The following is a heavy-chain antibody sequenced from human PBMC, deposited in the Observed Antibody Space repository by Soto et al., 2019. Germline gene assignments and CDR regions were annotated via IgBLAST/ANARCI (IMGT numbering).Heavy chain of an antibody. Sequence: ASVKVSCRASGYTFTIHDIHWVRQAPGQGLEWMAWLNPHSGKTAYAQKFQGRLTMTGNASTSTAYMELSSLRSEDTAMYYCARVWSIAARRSFDSWGQGTLVTVSS. CDR2: LNPHSGKT. D-gene: IGHD6-6*01. J-gene: IGHJ4*02. CDR3: ARVWSIAARRSFDS. CDR1: GYTFTIHD. V-gene: IGHV1-8*01.